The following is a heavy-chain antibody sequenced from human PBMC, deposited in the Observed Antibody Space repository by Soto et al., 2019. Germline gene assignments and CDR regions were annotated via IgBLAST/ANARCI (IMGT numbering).Heavy chain of an antibody. CDR2: ISAHNGNT. CDR1: GYAFTSYG. D-gene: IGHD1-1*01. CDR3: ARGRYGDY. V-gene: IGHV1-18*01. Sequence: QVHLVQSGAEVNKPWASVKVSCKASGYAFTSYGITWVRQAPGQGLEWMGWISAHNGNTDYAQKLQGRVIVTRDTSTSTAYMELRSLRSDDTAVYYCARGRYGDYWGQGALVTVSS. J-gene: IGHJ4*02.